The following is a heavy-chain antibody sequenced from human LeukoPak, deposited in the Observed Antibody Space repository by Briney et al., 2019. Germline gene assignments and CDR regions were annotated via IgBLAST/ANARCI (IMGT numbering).Heavy chain of an antibody. Sequence: GGSLRLSCAASGFIFSNYAMVWVRQAPEKGLEWVSSISSSSSYIYYADSVKGRFTISRDNAKNSLYLQMNSLRAEDTAVYYCARIVGATRDVDYWGQGTLVTVSS. CDR1: GFIFSNYA. D-gene: IGHD1-26*01. J-gene: IGHJ4*02. V-gene: IGHV3-21*01. CDR3: ARIVGATRDVDY. CDR2: ISSSSSYI.